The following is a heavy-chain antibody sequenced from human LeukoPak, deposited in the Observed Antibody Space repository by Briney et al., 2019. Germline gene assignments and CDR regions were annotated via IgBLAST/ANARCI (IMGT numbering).Heavy chain of an antibody. CDR1: GGSFSGYY. D-gene: IGHD2-2*01. CDR3: ARGKDIVVVPAAISAGLPRSDY. V-gene: IGHV4-34*01. Sequence: SETLSLTCAVYGGSFSGYYWSWIRQPPGKGLEWIGEINHSGSTNYNPSLKSRVTISVDTSKDQFSLKLSSVTAADTAVYYCARGKDIVVVPAAISAGLPRSDYWGQGTLVTVSS. CDR2: INHSGST. J-gene: IGHJ4*02.